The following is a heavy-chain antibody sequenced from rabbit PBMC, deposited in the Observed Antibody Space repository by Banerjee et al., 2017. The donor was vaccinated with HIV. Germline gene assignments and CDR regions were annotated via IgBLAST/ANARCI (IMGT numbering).Heavy chain of an antibody. V-gene: IGHV1S40*01. CDR1: GIDFSSGDD. CDR3: ARGYSGYYGYGMDL. Sequence: QQLEESGGDLVKPGASLTLTCTASGIDFSSGDDMCWVRQAPGKGLEWIACIDDYNGATYYASWAKGRFTISKTSSTTVTLQMTSLTAADTATYFCARGYSGYYGYGMDLWGPGTLVTVS. CDR2: IDDYNGAT. D-gene: IGHD1-1*01. J-gene: IGHJ4*01.